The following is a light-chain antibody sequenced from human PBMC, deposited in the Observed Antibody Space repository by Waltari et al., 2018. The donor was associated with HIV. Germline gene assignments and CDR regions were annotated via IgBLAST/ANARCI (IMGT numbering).Light chain of an antibody. CDR2: EVT. V-gene: IGLV2-23*02. CDR1: SRDLGAYNV. Sequence: QSALTHTASVSVSPGQSLTISCPGSSRDLGAYNVFSWYQQHPSTTPRLRLLEVTKRPSGVSDRFSGSRSGNTASLTIAGLQAEDEGDYHCCSYTGTGVLFGGGTKLTVL. CDR3: CSYTGTGVL. J-gene: IGLJ2*01.